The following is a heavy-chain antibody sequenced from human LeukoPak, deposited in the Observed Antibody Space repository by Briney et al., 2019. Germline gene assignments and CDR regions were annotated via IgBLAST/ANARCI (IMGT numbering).Heavy chain of an antibody. D-gene: IGHD3-10*01. J-gene: IGHJ6*02. CDR2: IYYSGST. CDR3: ARDGSGPGGYYYYGMDV. CDR1: GGSISSYY. V-gene: IGHV4-59*12. Sequence: PSQTLSLTCTVSGGSISSYYWSWIRQPPGKGLEWIGYIYYSGSTNYNPSLKSRVTISVDTSKNQFSLKLSSVTAADTAVYYCARDGSGPGGYYYYGMDVWGQGTTVTVSS.